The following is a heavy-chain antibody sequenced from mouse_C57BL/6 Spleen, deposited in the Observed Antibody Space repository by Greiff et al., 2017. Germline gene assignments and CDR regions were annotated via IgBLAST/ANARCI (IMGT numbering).Heavy chain of an antibody. J-gene: IGHJ1*03. CDR2: ISDGGSYT. CDR3: ARDLDYYGSSYGYFDV. CDR1: GFTFSSYA. Sequence: EVQVVESGGGLVKPGGSLKLSCAASGFTFSSYAMSWVRQTPEKRLEWVATISDGGSYTYYPDNVKGRFTISRDNAKNNLYLQMSHLKSEDTAMYYCARDLDYYGSSYGYFDVWGTGTTVTVSS. D-gene: IGHD1-1*01. V-gene: IGHV5-4*01.